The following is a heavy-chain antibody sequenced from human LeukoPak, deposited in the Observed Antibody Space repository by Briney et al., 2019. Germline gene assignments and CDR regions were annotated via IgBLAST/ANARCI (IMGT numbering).Heavy chain of an antibody. CDR1: GFTFSSYA. CDR2: ISYDGSNK. CDR3: ARDHYGSGSFDY. Sequence: PGGSLRLSCAASGFTFSSYAMHWVRQAPGKGLEWVAVISYDGSNKYYADSVKGRFTISRDNSKNTLYLQMNSLRAEDTAVYYCARDHYGSGSFDYWGQGTLVTVSS. D-gene: IGHD3-10*01. J-gene: IGHJ4*02. V-gene: IGHV3-30*04.